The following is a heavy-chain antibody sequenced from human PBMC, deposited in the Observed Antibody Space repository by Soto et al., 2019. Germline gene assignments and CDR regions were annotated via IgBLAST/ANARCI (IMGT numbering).Heavy chain of an antibody. J-gene: IGHJ5*02. CDR3: VRVVIAPATHLDP. D-gene: IGHD6-25*01. Sequence: SETLSLTCTVSGGSIDSGDYYWSWIRQPPGKGLEWIGYVYYSGTTNYNPFLKSRVTLSLDKSKNQFSLKMNSGTAAGTAVYYCVRVVIAPATHLDPWGLGTWVTVSS. V-gene: IGHV4-61*08. CDR1: GGSIDSGDYY. CDR2: VYYSGTT.